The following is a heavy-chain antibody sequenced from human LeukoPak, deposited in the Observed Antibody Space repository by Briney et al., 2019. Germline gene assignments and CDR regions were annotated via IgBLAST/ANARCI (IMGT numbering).Heavy chain of an antibody. CDR1: GGTFISYA. V-gene: IGHV1-69*05. Sequence: ASVKVSCKASGGTFISYAISWVRQAPGQGLEWRGGIIPIFGTANYAQKFQGRVTITTDESTSTAYMELSSLRSEDTAVYYCARGKFGELLFDYWGQGTLVTVSS. J-gene: IGHJ4*02. CDR3: ARGKFGELLFDY. D-gene: IGHD3-10*01. CDR2: IIPIFGTA.